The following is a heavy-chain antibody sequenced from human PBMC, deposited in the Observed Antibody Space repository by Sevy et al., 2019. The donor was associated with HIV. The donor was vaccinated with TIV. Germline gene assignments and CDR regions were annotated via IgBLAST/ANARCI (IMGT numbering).Heavy chain of an antibody. V-gene: IGHV4-39*02. J-gene: IGHJ5*01. CDR2: IYYSAST. D-gene: IGHD6-13*01. Sequence: SETLSLTCTVSGGSIKSSFYYWGRIRQPPGKGLEWIGNIYYSASTYYNPSLKSRVTISVDTSKNHFSLKLSSVTAADTAVYYCARVEFDMYTSRGWIDSWGQGALVTVSS. CDR3: ARVEFDMYTSRGWIDS. CDR1: GGSIKSSFYY.